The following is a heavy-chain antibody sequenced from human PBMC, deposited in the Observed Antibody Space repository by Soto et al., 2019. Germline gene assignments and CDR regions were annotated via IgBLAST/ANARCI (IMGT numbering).Heavy chain of an antibody. CDR2: ISAYNGNT. D-gene: IGHD2-21*02. CDR3: ARKPSYCGVDCYLIWDSLYI. J-gene: IGHJ3*02. Sequence: ASVKVSCKASGYTFTSYGISWVRQAPGQGLEWMGWISAYNGNTNYAQKLQGRVTVTTDTSTSTAYMELRSLRSDDTAVYYCARKPSYCGVDCYLIWDSLYIWG. V-gene: IGHV1-18*04. CDR1: GYTFTSYG.